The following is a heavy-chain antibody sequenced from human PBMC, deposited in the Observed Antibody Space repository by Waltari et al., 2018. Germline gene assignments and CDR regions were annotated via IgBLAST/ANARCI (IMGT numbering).Heavy chain of an antibody. CDR2: IKQDGREK. J-gene: IGHJ4*02. D-gene: IGHD3-10*01. CDR3: AKDTGGSLDY. Sequence: EVQLVESGGGLVQPGGSLKLSCAASGFPFSTSWMAGVRQAQGKGLEWVANIKQDGREKNYVESVKGRFTISRDNAKNSLYLQMNSLRVEDTAIYYCAKDTGGSLDYWGQGTLVTVSS. CDR1: GFPFSTSW. V-gene: IGHV3-7*01.